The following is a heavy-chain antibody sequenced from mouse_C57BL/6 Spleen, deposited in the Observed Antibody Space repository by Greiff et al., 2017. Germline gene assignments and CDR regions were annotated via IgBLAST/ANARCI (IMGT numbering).Heavy chain of an antibody. CDR2: INPNNGGT. CDR3: APRLTGTVY. D-gene: IGHD4-1*01. Sequence: EVQLQQSGPELVKPGASVKMSCKASGYTFTDYNMHWVKQRHGKSLEWIGYINPNNGGTSYNQKFKGKATLTVNKSSSTAYMELRSLASEDSAVYYCAPRLTGTVYWGQGTTLTVSS. V-gene: IGHV1-22*01. CDR1: GYTFTDYN. J-gene: IGHJ2*01.